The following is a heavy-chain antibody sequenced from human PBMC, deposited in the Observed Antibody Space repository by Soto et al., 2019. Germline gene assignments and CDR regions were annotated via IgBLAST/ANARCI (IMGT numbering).Heavy chain of an antibody. CDR2: IGTAGDT. V-gene: IGHV3-13*01. Sequence: GGSLRLSCEASGFTFSDFDMHWVRQPTGKGLEWVSSIGTAGDTYYAVSVRGRFTISRDNAKNSLSLQMNSLRAGDMAVYFCAKSQEIGTHFFDSWGQGTQVTVSS. D-gene: IGHD6-13*01. CDR3: AKSQEIGTHFFDS. J-gene: IGHJ4*02. CDR1: GFTFSDFD.